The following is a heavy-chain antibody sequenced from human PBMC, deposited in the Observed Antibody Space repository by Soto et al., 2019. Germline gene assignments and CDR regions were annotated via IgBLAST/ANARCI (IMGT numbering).Heavy chain of an antibody. CDR2: IKSRSDGGTA. D-gene: IGHD5-12*01. CDR3: TTDKNGYTPRDPEY. CDR1: GFTFSSYD. Sequence: GGSLRLSCAASGFTFSSYDMSWVRQAPGKGLEWVGRIKSRSDGGTADYAAPARGRFIISRDDSKSMFFLQMNSLQIEDTAVYYCTTDKNGYTPRDPEYWGQGTLVTVSS. V-gene: IGHV3-15*01. J-gene: IGHJ4*02.